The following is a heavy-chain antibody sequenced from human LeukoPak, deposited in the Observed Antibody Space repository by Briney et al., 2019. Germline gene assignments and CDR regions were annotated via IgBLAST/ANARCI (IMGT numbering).Heavy chain of an antibody. CDR3: ARDYRGDGLDYYYYYYMDV. CDR2: INPSGGST. J-gene: IGHJ6*03. CDR1: GYTFTSYG. Sequence: ASVKVSCKASGYTFTSYGISWVRQAPGQGLEWMGIINPSGGSTSYAQKFQGRVTMTRDMSTSTVYMELSSLRSEDTAVYYCARDYRGDGLDYYYYYYMDVWGKGTTVTVSS. D-gene: IGHD3-10*01. V-gene: IGHV1-46*01.